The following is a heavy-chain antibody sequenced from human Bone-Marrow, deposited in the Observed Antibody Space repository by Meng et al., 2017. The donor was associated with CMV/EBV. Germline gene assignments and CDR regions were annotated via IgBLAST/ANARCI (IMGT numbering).Heavy chain of an antibody. CDR1: GFTFGDYA. CDR2: IKTKANGGTT. Sequence: GESLKISCIASGFTFGDYALSWVRQAPGKGLKWVGFIKTKANGGTTEYAASVKGRFTISRDDSKNIAYLQMNSLQSEDTAVYYRVRVCHCTKAVCQNWFDPWGQGTLVTVSS. J-gene: IGHJ5*02. V-gene: IGHV3-49*04. D-gene: IGHD2-8*01. CDR3: VRVCHCTKAVCQNWFDP.